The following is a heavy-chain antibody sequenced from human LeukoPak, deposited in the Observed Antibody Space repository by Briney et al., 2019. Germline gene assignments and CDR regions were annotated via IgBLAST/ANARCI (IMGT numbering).Heavy chain of an antibody. CDR3: AREWGLNGIDY. CDR1: GGSISSYY. D-gene: IGHD3-16*01. CDR2: IYYSGST. Sequence: SETLSLTCTVSGGSISSYYWTWIRQPPGKGLEWIGYIYYSGSTNYNPSLKSRVTISVDTSRKQFSLKLNSVTAADTAIYYCAREWGLNGIDYWGQGTLVTVSS. V-gene: IGHV4-59*01. J-gene: IGHJ4*02.